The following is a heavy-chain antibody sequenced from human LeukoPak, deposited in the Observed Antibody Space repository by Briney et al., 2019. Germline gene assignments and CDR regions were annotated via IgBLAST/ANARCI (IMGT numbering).Heavy chain of an antibody. J-gene: IGHJ3*02. CDR3: ARVYYYGSGSLETHDAFDI. D-gene: IGHD3-10*01. V-gene: IGHV1-2*02. CDR1: GYTFTGYY. CDR2: INPTSGGT. Sequence: ASVKVSYKASGYTFTGYYMHWVRQAPGQGLEWMGWINPTSGGTNYAQKFQGRVTMTRDTSISTAYMELSRLRSDDTAVYYCARVYYYGSGSLETHDAFDIWGQGTMVTVSS.